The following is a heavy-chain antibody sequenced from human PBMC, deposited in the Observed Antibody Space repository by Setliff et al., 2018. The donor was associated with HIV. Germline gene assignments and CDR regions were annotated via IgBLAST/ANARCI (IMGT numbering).Heavy chain of an antibody. Sequence: LSLTCTVSGGSITTTNYYWGWVRQSPGKGLEWIGVIYYRGRAYYNLSLQSRVTLSVDTSKNSFSLHLTSVTAADTAVYFCARARGPPLPVLDFWGQGTLVTVS. CDR1: GGSITTTNYY. CDR3: ARARGPPLPVLDF. CDR2: IYYRGRA. D-gene: IGHD3-10*01. V-gene: IGHV4-39*07. J-gene: IGHJ4*02.